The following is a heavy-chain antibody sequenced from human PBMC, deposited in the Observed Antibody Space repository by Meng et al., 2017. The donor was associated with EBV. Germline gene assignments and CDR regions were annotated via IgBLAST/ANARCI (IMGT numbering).Heavy chain of an antibody. Sequence: EVRRLEYGGGCVQPGGSLKLSRAASGFTFSGSAMHWVRQASGKGLEWVGRIRSKAKSYATAYAASVKGRFTISRDDSKNTAYLQMNSLKTEDTAVYYCTRMSSPLDYWGQGTLVTVSS. CDR2: IRSKAKSYAT. CDR3: TRMSSPLDY. J-gene: IGHJ4*02. CDR1: GFTFSGSA. D-gene: IGHD2-2*01. V-gene: IGHV3-73*02.